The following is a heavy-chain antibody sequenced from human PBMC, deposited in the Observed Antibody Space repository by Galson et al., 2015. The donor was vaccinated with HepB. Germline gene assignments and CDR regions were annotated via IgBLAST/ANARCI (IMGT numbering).Heavy chain of an antibody. V-gene: IGHV1-8*01. Sequence: QSGAEVKKPGNSVKVSCKASGYTFTSYDINWVRQATGQGLEWMGWMNPNSGNAGYAQKFQGRVTMTRNTSISTAYMELSSLRSGDTAVYYCARGVLRFSEWRKEEEDYYYYMDVWGKGTTVTVSS. CDR3: ARGVLRFSEWRKEEEDYYYYMDV. CDR2: MNPNSGNA. CDR1: GYTFTSYD. J-gene: IGHJ6*03. D-gene: IGHD3-3*01.